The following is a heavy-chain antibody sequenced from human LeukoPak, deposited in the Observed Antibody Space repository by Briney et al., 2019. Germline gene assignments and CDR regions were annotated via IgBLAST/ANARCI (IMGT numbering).Heavy chain of an antibody. CDR3: ARLGRFRYYMDV. Sequence: LSLTCTVSGYSISSGYYWGWIRQPPGKGLEWVSYISSSGSTIYYADSVKGRFTISRDNAKNSLYLQMNSLRAEDTAVYYCARLGRFRYYMDVWGKGTTVTVSS. CDR1: GYSISSGYY. CDR2: ISSSGSTI. V-gene: IGHV3-11*04. J-gene: IGHJ6*03. D-gene: IGHD3-3*01.